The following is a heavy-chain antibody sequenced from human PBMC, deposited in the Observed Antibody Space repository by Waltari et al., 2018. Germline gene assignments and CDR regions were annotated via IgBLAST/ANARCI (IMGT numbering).Heavy chain of an antibody. CDR2: VNSDGSST. CDR1: GFTFHSSW. V-gene: IGHV3-74*03. J-gene: IGHJ6*02. Sequence: EVQLVESGGGLVQPGGSLRLSCAASGFTFHSSWMHWVRQAPGKGLVWVARVNSDGSSTSYADSVKGRFTVSRDSARNTLLLQMNSLRVEDTAVYFCAREHGAVAGSYYYYGMDVWGQGTTVIVSS. CDR3: AREHGAVAGSYYYYGMDV. D-gene: IGHD6-19*01.